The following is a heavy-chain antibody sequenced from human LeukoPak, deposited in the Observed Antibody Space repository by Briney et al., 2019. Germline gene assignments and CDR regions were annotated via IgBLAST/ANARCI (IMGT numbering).Heavy chain of an antibody. V-gene: IGHV3-43*01. D-gene: IGHD3-10*01. CDR2: ITWDGGST. J-gene: IGHJ4*02. Sequence: GGSLRLSCAASGFTFDDYTMHWVRQGPGKGLEWDSLITWDGGSTYYADSVKGRFTISRDNAKSSLFLQMNSLRAEDTAVYYCARDGGATMVRGVATYDSWGQGTLVTVSS. CDR3: ARDGGATMVRGVATYDS. CDR1: GFTFDDYT.